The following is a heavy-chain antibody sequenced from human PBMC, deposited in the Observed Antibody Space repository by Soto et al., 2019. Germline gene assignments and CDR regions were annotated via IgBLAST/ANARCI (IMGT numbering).Heavy chain of an antibody. CDR2: IRSKANNYAT. Sequence: VQLVESGGGLVQPGGSLKLSCAASGFTFSGSAIHWVRQASGKGLEWVGRIRSKANNYATAFAASVRGRFTISRDDSKNTAYLQMSSLKTEDTAVYYCTRHEPTAYMDVWGKGTTVTVSS. J-gene: IGHJ6*03. D-gene: IGHD4-17*01. V-gene: IGHV3-73*01. CDR1: GFTFSGSA. CDR3: TRHEPTAYMDV.